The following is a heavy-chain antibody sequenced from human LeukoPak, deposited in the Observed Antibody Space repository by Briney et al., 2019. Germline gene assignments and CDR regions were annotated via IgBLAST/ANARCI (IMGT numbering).Heavy chain of an antibody. Sequence: SETLSLTCAVSGGSISSDNWWSWVRQPPGKGLEWIGRIYTSGSTNYNPSLKSRITISVDTSKNQFSLKLSSVTAADTAVYYCARGKYDFWSGYYGYWGQGTLVTVSS. CDR2: IYTSGST. CDR1: GGSISSDNW. J-gene: IGHJ4*02. D-gene: IGHD3-3*01. CDR3: ARGKYDFWSGYYGY. V-gene: IGHV4-4*02.